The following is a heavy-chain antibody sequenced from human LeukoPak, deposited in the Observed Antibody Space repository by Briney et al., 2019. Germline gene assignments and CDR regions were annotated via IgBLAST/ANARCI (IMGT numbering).Heavy chain of an antibody. CDR2: ISSSGSST. V-gene: IGHV3-NL1*01. CDR1: GFTFSNYG. CDR3: AKDVGMIGYCSGGSCYAIDY. J-gene: IGHJ4*02. Sequence: PGGSLRLSCAASGFTFSNYGMNWVRQAPGRGLEWVTAISSSGSSTYYADSVRGRFTISRDNSKNTLYLQMNSLRAEDTAVYYCAKDVGMIGYCSGGSCYAIDYWGQGTLVTVSS. D-gene: IGHD2-15*01.